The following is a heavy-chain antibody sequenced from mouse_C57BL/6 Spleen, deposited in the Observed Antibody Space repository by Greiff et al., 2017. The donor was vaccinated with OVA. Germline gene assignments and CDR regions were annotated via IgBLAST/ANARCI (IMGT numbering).Heavy chain of an antibody. CDR1: GYSFTSYW. D-gene: IGHD1-1*01. CDR3: ATRSYGSGCWYFDV. Sequence: VQLKEPGAELVKPAASVTLSCKVSGYSFTSYWMQWVKQRPGQGLEWIGEIDPSDSYTNYNHKFKDKAPWTVDTFSSTAYMQHSSLTSEDSAVYYCATRSYGSGCWYFDVWGKGTTVTVSS. V-gene: IGHV1-50*01. CDR2: IDPSDSYT. J-gene: IGHJ1*03.